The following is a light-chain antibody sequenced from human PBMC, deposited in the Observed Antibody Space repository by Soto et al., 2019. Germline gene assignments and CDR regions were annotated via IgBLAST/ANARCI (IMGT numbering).Light chain of an antibody. CDR3: QSYESSLSGYV. V-gene: IGLV1-40*01. J-gene: IGLJ1*01. CDR1: SSNIGAGYA. Sequence: QSALTQPPSVSGAPGQRVTISCTGSSSNIGAGYAVHWYQQLPGTGPKLLIYDNTIRPSGVPDRFSGSRSGTSASLAITGLRAEDEADYYCQSYESSLSGYVFGTGTKVTVL. CDR2: DNT.